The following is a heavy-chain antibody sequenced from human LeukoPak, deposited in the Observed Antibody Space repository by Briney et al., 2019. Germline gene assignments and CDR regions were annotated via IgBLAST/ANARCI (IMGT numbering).Heavy chain of an antibody. CDR1: GFTFSSYG. J-gene: IGHJ4*02. Sequence: GGSLRLSCAASGFTFSSYGMHWVRQAPGKGLEWVAFIRYDGSNKYYADSVRGRFTISRDNSKNTLYLQMNSLRAEDTAVYYCAKGLRITFDYWGQGTLVTVSS. CDR3: AKGLRITFDY. CDR2: IRYDGSNK. V-gene: IGHV3-30*02. D-gene: IGHD1-20*01.